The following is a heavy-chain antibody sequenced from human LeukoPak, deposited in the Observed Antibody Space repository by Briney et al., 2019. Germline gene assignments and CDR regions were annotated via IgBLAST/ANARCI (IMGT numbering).Heavy chain of an antibody. CDR1: GFTFSTYS. D-gene: IGHD3-3*01. Sequence: GGSLRLSCAASGFTFSTYSMNWVRQAPGKGLDWVSYISSGSTTIYYADSVKGRFTISRDNAKNSLYLQMNSLRAEDTAVYYCARLELRFLEWLWLDAFDIWGQGTMVTVSS. CDR3: ARLELRFLEWLWLDAFDI. V-gene: IGHV3-48*01. J-gene: IGHJ3*02. CDR2: ISSGSTTI.